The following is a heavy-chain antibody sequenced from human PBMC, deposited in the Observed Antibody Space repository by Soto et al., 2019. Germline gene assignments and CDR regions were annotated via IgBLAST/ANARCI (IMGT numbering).Heavy chain of an antibody. CDR1: GYTFTSYD. Sequence: QVQLVQSGAEVKKPGASVKVSCKASGYTFTSYDINWVRQAAGQGLEWMGRMNPNSGNTAYAQKFLGRVTKTRNTSRITAYMELRSLRSEGTAVYYCARERTRGFDPWGQGTLVTVSS. CDR2: MNPNSGNT. CDR3: ARERTRGFDP. J-gene: IGHJ5*02. V-gene: IGHV1-8*01.